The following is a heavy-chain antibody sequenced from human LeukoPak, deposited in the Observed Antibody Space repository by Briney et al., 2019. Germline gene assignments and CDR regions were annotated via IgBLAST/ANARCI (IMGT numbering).Heavy chain of an antibody. CDR1: GYVFSSFG. J-gene: IGHJ4*02. D-gene: IGHD4-11*01. V-gene: IGHV1-18*01. CDR2: SGAYIGNT. Sequence: ASVKVSYKASGYVFSSFGVCWVRQAPGQGLEWMGWSGAYIGNTNYAQKFQGRLTMTTDASMSIAYMELRSLRSDDTAVYYCARGVRGSQKLDYCGQETLVTVSS. CDR3: ARGVRGSQKLDY.